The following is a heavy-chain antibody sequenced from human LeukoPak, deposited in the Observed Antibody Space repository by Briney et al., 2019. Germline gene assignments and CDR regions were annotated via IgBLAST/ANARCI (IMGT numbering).Heavy chain of an antibody. V-gene: IGHV5-51*01. CDR2: IYPGDSDK. CDR1: GYSFTSYW. Sequence: GESLKIFCKGSGYSFTSYWIGWVRQMPGKGVEGMGIIYPGDSDKKYSPSSDGQLTIRADKPISTAYLQWSSLKAADTAMYYCARRSSSWDRYDNWGQGTLVTVSS. D-gene: IGHD6-13*01. J-gene: IGHJ4*02. CDR3: ARRSSSWDRYDN.